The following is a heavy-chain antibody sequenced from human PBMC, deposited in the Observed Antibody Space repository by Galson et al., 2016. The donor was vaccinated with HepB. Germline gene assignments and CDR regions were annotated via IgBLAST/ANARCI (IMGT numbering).Heavy chain of an antibody. CDR2: ISAYNGDT. Sequence: SVKVSCKASGYTFTNHGISWVRQAPGQGLEWMGWISAYNGDTYYAQKLQDRVTMTTDTSTTTAHMELRGLRSDDTAVYYCARVPREKREVPWRAIDYWAREPWSPSPQ. CDR3: ARVPREKREVPWRAIDY. D-gene: IGHD1-26*01. J-gene: IGHJ4*02. V-gene: IGHV1-18*04. CDR1: GYTFTNHG.